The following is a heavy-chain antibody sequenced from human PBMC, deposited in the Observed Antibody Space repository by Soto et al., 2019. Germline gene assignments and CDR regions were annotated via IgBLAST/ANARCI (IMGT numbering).Heavy chain of an antibody. CDR1: GFTFSSYS. Sequence: GGSLRLSCAASGFTFSSYSMNWVRQAPGKGLEWVSSISSSSSYIYYADSVKGRFTISRDNAKNSLYLQMNSVRAEDTAMYYCARDRYGDYSLDYWGQGTLVTVSS. V-gene: IGHV3-21*01. CDR3: ARDRYGDYSLDY. J-gene: IGHJ4*02. D-gene: IGHD4-17*01. CDR2: ISSSSSYI.